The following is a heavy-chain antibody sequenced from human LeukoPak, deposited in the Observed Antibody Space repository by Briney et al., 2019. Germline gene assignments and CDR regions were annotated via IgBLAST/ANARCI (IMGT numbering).Heavy chain of an antibody. CDR3: AKDLSWFGELLSPGAFDI. CDR2: INTKVDGGTT. V-gene: IGHV3-15*01. Sequence: PGGSLRLSCAASGFTLSNAWMSWVRQAPGKGLEWVGRINTKVDGGTTEYAAPVKGRFLISRDDSKNTLYLQMNSLKAEDTAVYYCAKDLSWFGELLSPGAFDIWGQGTMVTVSS. J-gene: IGHJ3*02. D-gene: IGHD3-10*01. CDR1: GFTLSNAW.